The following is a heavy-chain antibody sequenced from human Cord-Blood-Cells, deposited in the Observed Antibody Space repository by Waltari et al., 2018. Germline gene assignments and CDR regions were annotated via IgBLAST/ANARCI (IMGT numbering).Heavy chain of an antibody. V-gene: IGHV7-4-1*02. CDR1: A. CDR3: ARRGATVTTNYYGMDV. CDR2: INTNTGNP. D-gene: IGHD4-17*01. J-gene: IGHJ6*02. Sequence: AMNWVRQAPGQGLEWMGWINTNTGNPTYAQGFTGRFVFSLDTSVSTAYLQISSLKAEDTAVYYCARRGATVTTNYYGMDVWGQGTTVTVSS.